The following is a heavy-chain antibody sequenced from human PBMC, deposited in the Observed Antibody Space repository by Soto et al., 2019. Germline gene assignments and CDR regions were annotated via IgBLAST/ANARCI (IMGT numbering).Heavy chain of an antibody. CDR1: GGSISSGGYS. CDR2: IYHSGST. D-gene: IGHD2-21*01. CDR3: ARSCFVICGSAPRD. Sequence: QLQLQESGSGLVKPSQTLSLTCAVSGGSISSGGYSWSWIRQPPGKGLEWIGYIYHSGSTYYNPSRTSRVTRAVDRSKTQCSLKLSSVTAADTAVYYCARSCFVICGSAPRDWGQGTLVTVSS. J-gene: IGHJ1*01. V-gene: IGHV4-30-2*01.